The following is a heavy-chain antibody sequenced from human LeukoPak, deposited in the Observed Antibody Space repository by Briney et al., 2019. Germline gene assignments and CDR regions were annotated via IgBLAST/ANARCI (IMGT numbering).Heavy chain of an antibody. J-gene: IGHJ4*02. Sequence: GRSLRLSCAASGFTFSSYGMHWVRQAPGKGLEWVAVISYDGSNKCYADSVKGRFTISRDNSKNTLYLQMNSLRAEDTAVYYCAKASYYYDSSGYYFSYWGQGTLVTVSS. CDR3: AKASYYYDSSGYYFSY. D-gene: IGHD3-22*01. CDR1: GFTFSSYG. V-gene: IGHV3-30*18. CDR2: ISYDGSNK.